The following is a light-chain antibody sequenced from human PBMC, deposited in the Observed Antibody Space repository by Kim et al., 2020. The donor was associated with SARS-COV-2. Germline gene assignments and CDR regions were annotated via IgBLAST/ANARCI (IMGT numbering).Light chain of an antibody. J-gene: IGLJ2*01. CDR2: EDD. Sequence: GKTITISCPRSRGSIDDNYLQWYQQRPGGVPIIVIYEDDQRPSGVSDRFSGSIDNSSNSASLTISGLKTEDEADYYCQSYNRSNVVFGGGTQLTVL. CDR1: RGSIDDNY. CDR3: QSYNRSNVV. V-gene: IGLV6-57*03.